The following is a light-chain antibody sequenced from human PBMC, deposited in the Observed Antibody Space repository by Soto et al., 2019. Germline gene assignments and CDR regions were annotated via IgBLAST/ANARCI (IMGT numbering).Light chain of an antibody. CDR3: SSHAGSNYYV. V-gene: IGLV2-8*01. J-gene: IGLJ1*01. CDR1: SSDVGAYNY. CDR2: EVS. Sequence: QSALTQPPSASGSPGQSVTISCTGTSSDVGAYNYVSWYQQHPGKAPKLMIYEVSKRPSGVPDRFSGSKSGNTASLTVSGLQAEDEADYYCSSHAGSNYYVFGTGTKLTVL.